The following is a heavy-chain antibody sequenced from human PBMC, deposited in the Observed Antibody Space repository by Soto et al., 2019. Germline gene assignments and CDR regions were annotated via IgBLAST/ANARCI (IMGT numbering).Heavy chain of an antibody. CDR3: TKDTSGTEDTSGTYYTSDF. J-gene: IGHJ4*02. CDR1: GFTVSSNY. Sequence: GGSLRLSCVASGFTVSSNYMSWVRQAPGKGLEWISVLHGDGTTSYADSVKSRFTISRDNSKNTLYLQMNSLRAEDTAVYFCTKDTSGTEDTSGTYYTSDFWGQATLATVSS. CDR2: LHGDGTT. V-gene: IGHV3-66*01. D-gene: IGHD1-26*01.